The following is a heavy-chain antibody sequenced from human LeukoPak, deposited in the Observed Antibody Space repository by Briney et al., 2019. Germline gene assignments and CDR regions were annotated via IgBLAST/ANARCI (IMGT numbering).Heavy chain of an antibody. CDR2: INKDGSKG. V-gene: IGHV3-7*01. CDR3: ARENWSQDY. J-gene: IGHJ4*02. D-gene: IGHD1-1*01. CDR1: GFTFTNYY. Sequence: GGSLRLSCAASGFTFTNYYMTRVRQAPGKGLEWVANINKDGSKGSYVDSVRGRFTISRDNAKKSLYLQMDNLSAEDTATYYCARENWSQDYWGQGTRVTGSS.